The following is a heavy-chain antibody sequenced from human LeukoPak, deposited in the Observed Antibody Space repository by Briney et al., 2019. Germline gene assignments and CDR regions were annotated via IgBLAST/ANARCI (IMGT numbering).Heavy chain of an antibody. D-gene: IGHD3-16*02. CDR2: IYYSWST. Sequence: PSETLSLTCTVSGGSISSSSYYWGWIRQPPGKGLEWIGSIYYSWSTYYTPSLNSRVTISVDTSKNQFSLKLSSVTAADTAVYYCARDMITFGGVIKSWFDPWGQGTLVTVSS. V-gene: IGHV4-39*07. CDR3: ARDMITFGGVIKSWFDP. J-gene: IGHJ5*02. CDR1: GGSISSSSYY.